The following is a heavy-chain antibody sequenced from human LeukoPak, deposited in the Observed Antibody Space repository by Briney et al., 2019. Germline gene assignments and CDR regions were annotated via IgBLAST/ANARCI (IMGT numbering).Heavy chain of an antibody. V-gene: IGHV1-2*02. CDR1: GYTFTGYY. Sequence: EASVKVSCKASGYTFTGYYMHWVRQAPGQGLEWMGWINPNSGGTNYAQKFQGRVTMTRDTSISTAYMELSRLRSDDTAVYYCARVVTGYSSSWSRPENWFDPWGQGTLVTVSS. J-gene: IGHJ5*02. D-gene: IGHD6-13*01. CDR2: INPNSGGT. CDR3: ARVVTGYSSSWSRPENWFDP.